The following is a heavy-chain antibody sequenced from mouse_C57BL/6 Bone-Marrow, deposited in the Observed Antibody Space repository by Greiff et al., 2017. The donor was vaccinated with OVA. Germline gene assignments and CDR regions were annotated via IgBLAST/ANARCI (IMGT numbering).Heavy chain of an antibody. D-gene: IGHD4-1*01. CDR3: SREETGGYMDF. V-gene: IGHV1-9*01. Sequence: QVQLKESGAELMKPGASVKLSCTATGYTITGYYIEWVKQRPGHGLEWIGEILPESGSTNYNEKFKGKATFTADTSSNTAYLQLSSLTTEDSAIYYCSREETGGYMDFWGTGTSVTVSS. J-gene: IGHJ4*01. CDR1: GYTITGYY. CDR2: ILPESGST.